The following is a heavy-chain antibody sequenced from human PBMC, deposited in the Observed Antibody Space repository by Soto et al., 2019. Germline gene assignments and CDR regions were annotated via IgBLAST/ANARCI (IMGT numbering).Heavy chain of an antibody. J-gene: IGHJ4*02. V-gene: IGHV1-18*04. CDR3: ARARPYYYDSSGFGDFDY. Sequence: ASVKVSCKASGYTFTSYGISWVRQAPGQGLERMGWISAYNGNTNYAQKLQGRVTMTTDTSTSTAYMELRSLRSDDTAVYYCARARPYYYDSSGFGDFDYWGQGTLVTVSS. CDR1: GYTFTSYG. CDR2: ISAYNGNT. D-gene: IGHD3-22*01.